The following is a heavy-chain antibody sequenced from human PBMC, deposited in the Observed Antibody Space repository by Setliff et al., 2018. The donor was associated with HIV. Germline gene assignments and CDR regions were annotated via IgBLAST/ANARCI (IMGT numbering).Heavy chain of an antibody. CDR3: ARVGSYWSTFDY. D-gene: IGHD1-26*01. CDR1: GYTFTSYD. CDR2: INTETGNP. V-gene: IGHV7-4-1*02. Sequence: WASVKVSCKASGYTFTSYDINWVRQATGQGLEWMGWINTETGNPMYAQGFRVRFVFSLDTSVSTAYLQITSLKTEDTAMYYCARVGSYWSTFDYWGQGALVTVSS. J-gene: IGHJ4*02.